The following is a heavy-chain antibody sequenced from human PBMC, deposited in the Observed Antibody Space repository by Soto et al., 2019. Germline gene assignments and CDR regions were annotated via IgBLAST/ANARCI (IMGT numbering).Heavy chain of an antibody. D-gene: IGHD4-4*01. J-gene: IGHJ6*02. CDR1: GDYY. V-gene: IGHV4-30-4*01. CDR2: IYYSGST. Sequence: GDYYWRWIRQPPGKGLEWIWYIYYSGSTYYNPSLKSRVTISVDTSKKQFSLKLSSVTAADKAVYYCARAHYSNYYYYYGMDGWGQGTTVTVSS. CDR3: ARAHYSNYYYYYGMDG.